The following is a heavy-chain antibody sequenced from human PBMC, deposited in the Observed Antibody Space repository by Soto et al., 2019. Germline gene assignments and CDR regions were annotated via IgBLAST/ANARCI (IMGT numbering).Heavy chain of an antibody. V-gene: IGHV3-21*01. J-gene: IGHJ4*02. CDR3: ARAPNPGTFDY. CDR2: ISSSSSYI. CDR1: GFTFSSYS. Sequence: GGSLRLSCAASGFTFSSYSMNWVRQAPGKGLEWVSSISSSSSYIYYADSVKCRFTISRDNAKNSLYLQMNSLRAEDTAVYYCARAPNPGTFDYWGQGTLVTVSS.